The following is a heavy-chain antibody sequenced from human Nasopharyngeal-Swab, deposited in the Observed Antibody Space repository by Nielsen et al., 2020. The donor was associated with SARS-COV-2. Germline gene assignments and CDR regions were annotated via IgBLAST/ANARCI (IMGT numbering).Heavy chain of an antibody. Sequence: GGSLRLSCAASGFTFDDYTMHWVRQTPGKGLEWVSGITWNSSSIGYADSVKGRFTTSRDNAKNSLYLQMNSLRAEDTAFYYCVKEGVVTAISYYYYMDVWGKGTTVTVSS. CDR2: ITWNSSSI. D-gene: IGHD2-21*02. CDR1: GFTFDDYT. CDR3: VKEGVVTAISYYYYMDV. V-gene: IGHV3-9*01. J-gene: IGHJ6*03.